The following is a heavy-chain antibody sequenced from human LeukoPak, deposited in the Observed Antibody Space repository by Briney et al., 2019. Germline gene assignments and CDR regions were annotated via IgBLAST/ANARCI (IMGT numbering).Heavy chain of an antibody. J-gene: IGHJ4*02. CDR2: IYYTGNT. Sequence: KPSETLSLTCTVSGGSISSYYWSWIRQPPGKGLEWIGYIYYTGNTYYNPSLKSRVTLSVDTSKNQFSLNLSSVTAADTAVYFCARDSMRSYLDYWGQGTLVTVSS. CDR3: ARDSMRSYLDY. CDR1: GGSISSYY. D-gene: IGHD3-16*02. V-gene: IGHV4-59*12.